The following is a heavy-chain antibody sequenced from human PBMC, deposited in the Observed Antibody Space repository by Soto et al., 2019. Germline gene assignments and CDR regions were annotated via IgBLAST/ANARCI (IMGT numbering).Heavy chain of an antibody. CDR1: GLTVGSSA. CDR2: LSGDSKAT. D-gene: IGHD3-3*01. Sequence: EVRLLESGGGLVQPGGSLRLSCAASGLTVGSSAMTWVRQAPGKGLEWISSLSGDSKATYYADSVKGRFTISRDISKNTLFLQMDSLRVEDTAIYFCARITRSWGQGTRVTVSS. V-gene: IGHV3-23*01. CDR3: ARITRS. J-gene: IGHJ5*02.